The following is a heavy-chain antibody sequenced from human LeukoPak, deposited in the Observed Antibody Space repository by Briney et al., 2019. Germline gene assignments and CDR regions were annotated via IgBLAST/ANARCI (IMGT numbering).Heavy chain of an antibody. CDR3: VRDRGGYCSRANCRAAWFDP. V-gene: IGHV1-2*06. CDR2: MNPNSGGT. D-gene: IGHD2-2*01. J-gene: IGHJ5*02. Sequence: AXXKVSCKASEYTFTGYQMHWVRQAPGQGLEWMGRMNPNSGGTDYAQKFQGRVTMTRDTSISTAYMELSRLTSDDTAVYYCVRDRGGYCSRANCRAAWFDPRGQGTLVTVSS. CDR1: EYTFTGYQ.